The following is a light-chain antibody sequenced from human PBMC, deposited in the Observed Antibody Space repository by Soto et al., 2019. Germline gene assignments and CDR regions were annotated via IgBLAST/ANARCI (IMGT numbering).Light chain of an antibody. J-gene: IGLJ1*01. CDR3: SSYTSSSTRV. V-gene: IGLV2-14*01. CDR2: EVS. CDR1: SSDVGGYNY. Sequence: HSVLTQPASVSGSPGQSITISCTGTSSDVGGYNYVSWYQQHPGKAPKVMIYEVSKRPSGVSNRFSGSKSGNMASLTISGLQAEDEADYYCSSYTSSSTRVFGTGTKLTVL.